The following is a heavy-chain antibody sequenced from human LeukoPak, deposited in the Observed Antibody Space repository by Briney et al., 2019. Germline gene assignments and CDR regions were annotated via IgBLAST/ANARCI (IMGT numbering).Heavy chain of an antibody. CDR2: INPDSGGT. D-gene: IGHD6-6*01. J-gene: IGHJ4*02. Sequence: GASVKVSCKASGYTFTGYYIHWVRQAPGQGLEWMGWINPDSGGTNYAQKFQGGVTMTRDTSISTAYMDLRRLRSDDTAVYYCARDYSSSSGYFDYWGQGTLVTVSS. CDR1: GYTFTGYY. V-gene: IGHV1-2*02. CDR3: ARDYSSSSGYFDY.